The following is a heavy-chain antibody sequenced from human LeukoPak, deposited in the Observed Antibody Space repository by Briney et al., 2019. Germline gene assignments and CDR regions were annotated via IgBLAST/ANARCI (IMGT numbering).Heavy chain of an antibody. CDR1: GFPLSSYA. J-gene: IGHJ4*02. V-gene: IGHV3-7*03. CDR2: IKPDGSVT. CDR3: AKHPEYQPADY. Sequence: GGSLRLSCAVSGFPLSSYAMSWVRQAPGKGLEWVTNIKPDGSVTSFVDAVKGRFTISRDNTKNSVYLQMNSLRAEDTAVYYCAKHPEYQPADYWGQGTLVTVSS. D-gene: IGHD2-2*01.